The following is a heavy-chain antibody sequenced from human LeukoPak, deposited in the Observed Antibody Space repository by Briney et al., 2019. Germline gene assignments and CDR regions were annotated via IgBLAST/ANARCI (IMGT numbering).Heavy chain of an antibody. CDR1: GFSFSNCN. CDR3: ASNNYDFWSGYLFDY. D-gene: IGHD3-3*01. J-gene: IGHJ4*02. V-gene: IGHV3-21*01. Sequence: GGSLRLSCAASGFSFSNCNMNWVRQAPGRGLEWVSSISSSSSYIYYADSLKGRFTISRDNAKNSLYLQMNSLRAEDTAVYYCASNNYDFWSGYLFDYWGQGTLVTVSS. CDR2: ISSSSSYI.